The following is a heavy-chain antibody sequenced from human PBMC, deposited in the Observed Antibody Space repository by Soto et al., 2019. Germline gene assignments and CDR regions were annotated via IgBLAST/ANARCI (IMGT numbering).Heavy chain of an antibody. CDR3: ARDGYCSGGSCYSVPVFDY. J-gene: IGHJ4*02. CDR1: GFTFSSYG. V-gene: IGHV3-33*01. D-gene: IGHD2-15*01. CDR2: IWYDGSNK. Sequence: QVQLVESGGGVVQPGRSLRLSCAASGFTFSSYGMHWVRQAPGKGLEWVAVIWYDGSNKYYADSVKGRFTISRDNSKKTLYLQMNSLRAEDTAVYYWARDGYCSGGSCYSVPVFDYWGKGTLVTVSS.